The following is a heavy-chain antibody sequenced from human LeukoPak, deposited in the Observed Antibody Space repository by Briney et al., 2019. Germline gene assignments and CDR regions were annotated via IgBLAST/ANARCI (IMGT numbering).Heavy chain of an antibody. D-gene: IGHD2-15*01. CDR3: ARTLYCSGGSCYSNWFDP. V-gene: IGHV1-18*01. CDR1: GYTFTSYG. J-gene: IGHJ5*02. CDR2: ISAYNGNT. Sequence: ASVKVSCKASGYTFTSYGISWVRQAPGQGLEWMGWISAYNGNTNYAQKLQGRVTMTTVTSTSTAYMELRSLRSDDTAVYYCARTLYCSGGSCYSNWFDPWGQGTLVTVSS.